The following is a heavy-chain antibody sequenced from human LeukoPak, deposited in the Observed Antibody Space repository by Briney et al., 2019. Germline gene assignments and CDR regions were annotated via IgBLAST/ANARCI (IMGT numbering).Heavy chain of an antibody. CDR2: IYTSGST. V-gene: IGHV4-4*07. D-gene: IGHD6-13*01. Sequence: GSLRLSCAASGFTFSSYDLTWIRQPAGKGLEWIGRIYTSGSTDYNPSLKSRVTMSVDTSKNQFSLKLTSVTAADTAVYYCARGIAAASERALDIWGQGTTVTVSS. J-gene: IGHJ3*02. CDR1: GFTFSSYD. CDR3: ARGIAAASERALDI.